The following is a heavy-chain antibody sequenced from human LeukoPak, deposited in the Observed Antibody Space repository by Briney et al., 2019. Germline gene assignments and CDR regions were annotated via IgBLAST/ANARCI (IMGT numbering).Heavy chain of an antibody. D-gene: IGHD2-15*01. CDR1: GYTFTGYY. CDR3: ARYLAAPYDAFDI. CDR2: INSNSGGV. V-gene: IGHV1-2*02. Sequence: ASVKVSCKASGYTFTGYYMHWVRQAPGQGLEWMGWINSNSGGVHYAQNFQGRVTMTRDTSISTAYMDLTRLRYDDTAVYFCARYLAAPYDAFDIWGQGTMVIVSS. J-gene: IGHJ3*02.